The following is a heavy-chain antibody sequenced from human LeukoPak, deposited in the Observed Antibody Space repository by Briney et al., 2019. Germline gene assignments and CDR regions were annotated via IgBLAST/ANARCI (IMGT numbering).Heavy chain of an antibody. J-gene: IGHJ3*01. CDR3: ARHSHQVIRGAFDV. D-gene: IGHD3-10*01. CDR1: GGSFGTYC. CDR2: IYYNGDT. Sequence: SETLSLTCTVSGGSFGTYCFSWIRQAPGKGLEWIGYIYYNGDTKYNPSLESRVIIPQDTSKDQFSLALISVTAADTALYYCARHSHQVIRGAFDVWGQGTMVTVSS. V-gene: IGHV4-59*08.